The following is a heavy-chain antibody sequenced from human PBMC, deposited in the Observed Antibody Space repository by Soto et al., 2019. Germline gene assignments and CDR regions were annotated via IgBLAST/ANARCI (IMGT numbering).Heavy chain of an antibody. CDR1: GFTFSSYG. Sequence: QVQLVESGGGVVQPGRSLRLSCAASGFTFSSYGMHWVRQAPGKGLEWVAVISYDGSNKYYADSVKGRFTISRDNXKNTLYLQMNSLRAEDTAVYYCNSLAVAGKNWFDPWGQGTLVTVSS. CDR3: NSLAVAGKNWFDP. D-gene: IGHD6-19*01. V-gene: IGHV3-30*03. CDR2: ISYDGSNK. J-gene: IGHJ5*02.